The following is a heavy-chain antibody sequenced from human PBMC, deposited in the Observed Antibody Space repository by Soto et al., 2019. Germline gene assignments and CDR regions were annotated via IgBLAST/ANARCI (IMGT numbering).Heavy chain of an antibody. D-gene: IGHD2-2*01. Sequence: PSETLSLTCTVSGDSISDYYWNWIRQPAGKGLEWIGHISASGNTNYNPSLRSRVTMSVDTSKNQFSLKVTSVTAADTAVYFCAREAGYCTSTSCSRLMGWFDPWGRGTLVTVSS. CDR1: GDSISDYY. CDR3: AREAGYCTSTSCSRLMGWFDP. CDR2: ISASGNT. V-gene: IGHV4-4*07. J-gene: IGHJ5*02.